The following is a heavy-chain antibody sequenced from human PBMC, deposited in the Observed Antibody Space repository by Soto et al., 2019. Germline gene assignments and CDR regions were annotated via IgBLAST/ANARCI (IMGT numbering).Heavy chain of an antibody. Sequence: EVQLVESGGGLVQSGGSLRLSCEASGFMFSAYWMSWVRQDPGKKLEWVATISGGASDKFYVDSAKGRFTISRDEAKKSLALGLNSLRAEDTAVYYCVRRGWQRLDPWGQGTLVTVSS. V-gene: IGHV3-7*01. CDR1: GFMFSAYW. CDR2: ISGGASDK. CDR3: VRRGWQRLDP. J-gene: IGHJ5*02. D-gene: IGHD6-25*01.